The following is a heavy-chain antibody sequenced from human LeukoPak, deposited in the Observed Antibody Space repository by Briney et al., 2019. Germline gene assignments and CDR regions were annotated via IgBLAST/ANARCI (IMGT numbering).Heavy chain of an antibody. CDR1: GGSFSGYY. V-gene: IGHV4-34*01. Sequence: SETLSLTCAVYGGSFSGYYWSWIRQPPGKGLEWIGYIYYSGSTYYNPSLKSRVTISVDTSKNQFSLKLNPVTAADTAVYFCARARPNWNPPDYWGQGTLVTVSS. CDR3: ARARPNWNPPDY. J-gene: IGHJ4*02. D-gene: IGHD1-1*01. CDR2: IYYSGST.